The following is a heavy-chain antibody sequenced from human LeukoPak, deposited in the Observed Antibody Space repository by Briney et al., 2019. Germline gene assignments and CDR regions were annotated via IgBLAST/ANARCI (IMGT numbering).Heavy chain of an antibody. D-gene: IGHD6-13*01. CDR1: GFTFSSYE. CDR3: ARPSRPYRSSEYFQH. Sequence: GGSLRLSCAASGFTFSSYEMNWVRQVPGKGLEWISYVSSSGSTIYYADSVKGRFTISRDNAKNSLYLQMNSLRAEDTAVYYCARPSRPYRSSEYFQHWGQGTLVIVSS. V-gene: IGHV3-48*03. J-gene: IGHJ1*01. CDR2: VSSSGSTI.